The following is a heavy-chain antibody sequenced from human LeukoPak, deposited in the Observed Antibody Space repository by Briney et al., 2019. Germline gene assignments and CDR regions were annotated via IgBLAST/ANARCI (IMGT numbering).Heavy chain of an antibody. D-gene: IGHD5-24*01. CDR1: GGSISSYY. CDR3: ATAMATYSGTFDI. V-gene: IGHV4-4*07. Sequence: TTSETLSLTCTVSGGSISSYYWSWIRQPAGKGLEWIGRIYTSGSTNYNPSLKSRVTISVDKSTTQFSLKLSSVTAADTAMYYCATAMATYSGTFDIWGQGTMVTVSS. CDR2: IYTSGST. J-gene: IGHJ3*02.